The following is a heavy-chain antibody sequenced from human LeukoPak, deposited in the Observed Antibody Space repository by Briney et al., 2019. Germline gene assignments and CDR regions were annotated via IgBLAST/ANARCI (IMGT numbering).Heavy chain of an antibody. CDR2: INSDGSST. CDR3: ARRTGFGELHF. CDR1: GFTFSSYW. D-gene: IGHD3-10*01. V-gene: IGHV3-74*01. Sequence: GGSLRLSCAASGFTFSSYWMHWVRQAPGKGLVWVSRINSDGSSTSYADSVKGRFTLSRDNAKNTLYLQMNSLRAEDTAVYYCARRTGFGELHFWGQGTMVTVSS. J-gene: IGHJ3*01.